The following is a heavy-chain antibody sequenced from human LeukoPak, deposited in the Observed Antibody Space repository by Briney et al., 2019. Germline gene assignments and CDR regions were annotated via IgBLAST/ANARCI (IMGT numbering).Heavy chain of an antibody. V-gene: IGHV4-4*02. CDR3: ARNLHGGNSFTSDWYFDL. CDR2: IYHSGST. CDR1: GGSISISNSNW. D-gene: IGHD4-23*01. Sequence: PSGTLSLTCAVSGGSISISNSNWWRWVRQPPGKGLEWIGEIYHSGSTNYNPSLKSRVTISVDKSKNQFSLKLISVTAADTAVYYCARNLHGGNSFTSDWYFDLWGRGTLVTVSS. J-gene: IGHJ2*01.